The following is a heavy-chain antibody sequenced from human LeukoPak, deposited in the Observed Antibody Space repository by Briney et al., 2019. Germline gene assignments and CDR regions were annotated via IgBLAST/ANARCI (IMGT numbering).Heavy chain of an antibody. J-gene: IGHJ6*03. Sequence: GGSLRLSCAASGVIFSNYAMRWVRQAPGKGLEWVAFIRHDGSNIYYADSVKGGFTISRDNSKNTLYLQMNSLTAEETAVYYCAKSRFQWRDYFYYMDVWGKGTTVTVSS. CDR1: GVIFSNYA. D-gene: IGHD2-8*01. CDR3: AKSRFQWRDYFYYMDV. CDR2: IRHDGSNI. V-gene: IGHV3-30*02.